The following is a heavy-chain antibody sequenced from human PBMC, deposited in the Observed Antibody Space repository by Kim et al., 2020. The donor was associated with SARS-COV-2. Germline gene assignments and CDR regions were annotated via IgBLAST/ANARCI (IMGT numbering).Heavy chain of an antibody. CDR1: GFTFSSYG. J-gene: IGHJ4*02. V-gene: IGHV3-30*18. CDR3: AKGQIRFLEWFPPGYFDY. D-gene: IGHD3-3*01. CDR2: ISYDGSNK. Sequence: GGSLRLSCAASGFTFSSYGMHWVRQAPGKGLEWVAVISYDGSNKYYADSVKGRFTISRDNSKNTLYLQMNSLRAEDTAVYYCAKGQIRFLEWFPPGYFDYWGQGTLVTVSS.